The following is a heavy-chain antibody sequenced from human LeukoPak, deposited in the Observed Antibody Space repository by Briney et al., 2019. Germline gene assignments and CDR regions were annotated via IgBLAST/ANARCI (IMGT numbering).Heavy chain of an antibody. CDR3: ARDLSSTSNWELDY. CDR2: INPNSGGT. V-gene: IGHV1-2*06. CDR1: GYTFTAYF. D-gene: IGHD7-27*01. J-gene: IGHJ4*02. Sequence: ASVKVSCKASGYTFTAYFMHWVRQAPGQGLESMGRINPNSGGTNYAQEFQGRVTMTRDTSISTAYMELSGLRSDDTAVYDCARDLSSTSNWELDYWGQGTLVTVSS.